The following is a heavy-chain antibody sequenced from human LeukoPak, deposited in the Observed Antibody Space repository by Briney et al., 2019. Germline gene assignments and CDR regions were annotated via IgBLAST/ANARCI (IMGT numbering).Heavy chain of an antibody. J-gene: IGHJ4*02. D-gene: IGHD3-22*01. CDR2: IKSKTDGGTI. CDR3: TTDSRYYCDSSGYLN. V-gene: IGHV3-15*01. Sequence: PGGSLRLSCAASGFTFTNAWMTWVRQAPGKGLEWVGRIKSKTDGGTIDYAAPVKGRFTLSRDDSENTLYLQMNSLKTEDTAVYYCTTDSRYYCDSSGYLNCGQRTLVTVAS. CDR1: GFTFTNAW.